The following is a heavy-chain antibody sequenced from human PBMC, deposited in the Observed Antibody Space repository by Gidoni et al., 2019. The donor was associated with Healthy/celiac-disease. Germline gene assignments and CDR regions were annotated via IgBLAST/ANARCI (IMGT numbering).Heavy chain of an antibody. Sequence: QVQLVQSGAEVKKPGSSVKVSCKASGGTFSSYTISWVRQAPGQGLEWMGRIIPILGIANYAQKFQGRVTITVDKSTSTAYMELSSLRSEDTAVYYCARDQRGYSYGYADYWGQGTLVTVSS. J-gene: IGHJ4*02. CDR1: GGTFSSYT. CDR3: ARDQRGYSYGYADY. CDR2: IIPILGIA. D-gene: IGHD5-18*01. V-gene: IGHV1-69*08.